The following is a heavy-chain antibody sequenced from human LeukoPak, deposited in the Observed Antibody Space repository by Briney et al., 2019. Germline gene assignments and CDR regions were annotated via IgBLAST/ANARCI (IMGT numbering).Heavy chain of an antibody. Sequence: GGSLRLSCAASGFTFRNYLMNWVRQAPGKGLEWVSSISYTGTYIYYADSVKGRFTISRDNAQNSLYLQMNSLRAEDTAIYYCVRDRGTYRPIDYWGQGTLVTVSS. CDR2: ISYTGTYI. CDR3: VRDRGTYRPIDY. J-gene: IGHJ4*02. CDR1: GFTFRNYL. V-gene: IGHV3-21*04. D-gene: IGHD1-26*01.